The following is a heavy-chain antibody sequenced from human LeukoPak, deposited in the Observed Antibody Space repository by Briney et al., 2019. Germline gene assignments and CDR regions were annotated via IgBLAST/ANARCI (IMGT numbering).Heavy chain of an antibody. D-gene: IGHD2-8*01. CDR2: IYHSGST. J-gene: IGHJ4*02. V-gene: IGHV4-30-2*06. CDR1: GGSISSVDYS. Sequence: ASETLSLTCTVSGGSISSVDYSWSWIRQSPGKGLEWIGYIYHSGSTYYNPSLKSRVTISVDRSKNQFSLKLSSVTAADTAVYYCARIPSRPNGVFRPATIIGFDYWGQGTLVTVSS. CDR3: ARIPSRPNGVFRPATIIGFDY.